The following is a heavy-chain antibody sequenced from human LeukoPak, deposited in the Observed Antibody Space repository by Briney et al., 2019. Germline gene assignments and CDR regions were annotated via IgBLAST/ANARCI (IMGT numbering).Heavy chain of an antibody. CDR1: GFTFSDYY. CDR2: ISSSGSTI. CDR3: AKCGRDTIFGVVKYYFDY. Sequence: GGSLRLSCAASGFTFSDYYMSCIRQAPGKGLEWVSYISSSGSTIYYADSVKGRFTISRDNAKNSLYLQMNSLRAEDTAVYYCAKCGRDTIFGVVKYYFDYWGQGTLVTVSS. V-gene: IGHV3-11*01. J-gene: IGHJ4*02. D-gene: IGHD3-3*01.